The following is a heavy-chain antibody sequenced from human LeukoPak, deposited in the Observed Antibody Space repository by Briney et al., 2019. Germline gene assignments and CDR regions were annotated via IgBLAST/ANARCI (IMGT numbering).Heavy chain of an antibody. CDR3: AREYYGGNRRGYLQH. CDR2: IKQDGNEK. J-gene: IGHJ1*01. CDR1: GFTFSSYW. Sequence: GGSLRLSCAASGFTFSSYWMSWVRQAPGKGLEWVANIKQDGNEKYFVDSVKGRLTISRDNAKNSLYLQMNSLRAEDTAVYYCAREYYGGNRRGYLQHWGQGILVTVSS. V-gene: IGHV3-7*01. D-gene: IGHD4-23*01.